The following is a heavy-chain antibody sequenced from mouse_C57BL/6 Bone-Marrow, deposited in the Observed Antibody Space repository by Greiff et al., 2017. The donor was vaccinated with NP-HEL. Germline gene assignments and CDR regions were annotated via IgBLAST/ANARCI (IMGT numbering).Heavy chain of an antibody. V-gene: IGHV5-6*01. D-gene: IGHD1-1*02. J-gene: IGHJ2*01. CDR1: GFTFSSYG. CDR2: ISSGGSYT. CDR3: ARQGLVVYFDY. Sequence: EVMLVESGGDLVKPGGSLKLSCAASGFTFSSYGMSWVRQTPDKRLEWVATISSGGSYTYYPDSVKGRFTISRDNAKNTLYLQMSSLKSEDTAMYYCARQGLVVYFDYWGQGTTLTVSS.